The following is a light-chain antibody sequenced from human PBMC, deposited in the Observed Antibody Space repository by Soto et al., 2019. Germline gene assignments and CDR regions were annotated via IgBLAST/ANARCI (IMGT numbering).Light chain of an antibody. CDR1: QILNNR. Sequence: DIQMTQSPSTLSASVGDRVTITCRASQILNNRLSWYQQKPGKAPNLLISGAFNLHSGVPFRFGGGGSGTDFTLTISSLQPEDFATYYCQQSYITLYSFGQGTRLEIK. CDR3: QQSYITLYS. J-gene: IGKJ2*01. V-gene: IGKV1-39*01. CDR2: GAF.